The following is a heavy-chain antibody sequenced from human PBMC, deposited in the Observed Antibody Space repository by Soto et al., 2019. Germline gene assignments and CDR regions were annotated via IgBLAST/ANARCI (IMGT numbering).Heavy chain of an antibody. Sequence: GASVKVSCKASGYTFTGYYIHWVRQAPGQGLEWMGWINPNSGGTNYAQKFQGWVTMTRDTSINTAYMELTRLISDDTAVYYCATHSIAATGTPDPQFDYWGQGTLVTSPQ. CDR3: ATHSIAATGTPDPQFDY. D-gene: IGHD6-13*01. CDR2: INPNSGGT. J-gene: IGHJ4*02. CDR1: GYTFTGYY. V-gene: IGHV1-2*04.